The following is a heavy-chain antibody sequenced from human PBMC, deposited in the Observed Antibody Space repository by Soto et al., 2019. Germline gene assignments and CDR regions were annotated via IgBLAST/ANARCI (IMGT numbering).Heavy chain of an antibody. D-gene: IGHD2-2*01. J-gene: IGHJ6*02. CDR1: GFTFSSYA. CDR3: ARDIVVVPAAISYYYYGMDV. Sequence: GGSLRLSCAASGFTFSSYAMHWVRQAPGKGLEWVAVISYDGSNKYYADSVKGRFTISRDNSKNTLYLQMNSLRAEDTAVYYCARDIVVVPAAISYYYYGMDVWGQGTTVTVSS. CDR2: ISYDGSNK. V-gene: IGHV3-30-3*01.